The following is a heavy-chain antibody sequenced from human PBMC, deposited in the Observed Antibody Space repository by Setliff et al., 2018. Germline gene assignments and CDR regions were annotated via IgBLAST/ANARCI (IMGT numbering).Heavy chain of an antibody. J-gene: IGHJ4*02. CDR3: ARVQLEEMATIFLDY. CDR1: GYTFTSHY. V-gene: IGHV1-46*01. Sequence: ASVKVSCKASGYTFTSHYMHWVRQAPGLGLEWMGTINPSGGSTSYAQKFQGRVTMTRDTSTSTVYMELSSLRSEDTAVYYCARVQLEEMATIFLDYWGQGTLVTVSS. D-gene: IGHD5-12*01. CDR2: INPSGGST.